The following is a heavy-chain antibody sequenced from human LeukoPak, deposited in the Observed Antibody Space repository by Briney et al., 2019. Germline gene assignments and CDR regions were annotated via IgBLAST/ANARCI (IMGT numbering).Heavy chain of an antibody. CDR2: INPYSGDT. V-gene: IGHV1-2*02. J-gene: IGHJ4*02. D-gene: IGHD3-22*01. CDR3: FSDDSSGNFDT. CDR1: GYNFIGYY. Sequence: ASVKVSCKASGYNFIGYYIHWLRQAPGQGLEWMGWINPYSGDTNYARKFQGRVTMTRDKSITTAYMELTGLTSGDTSVYFCFSDDSSGNFDTWGQGTLVTVSS.